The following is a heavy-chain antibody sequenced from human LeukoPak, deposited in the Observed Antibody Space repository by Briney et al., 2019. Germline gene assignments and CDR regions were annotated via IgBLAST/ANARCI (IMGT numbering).Heavy chain of an antibody. CDR1: GFTFSNYE. CDR3: AIGLTYYDILTGYHDRLDYFDY. V-gene: IGHV3-48*03. CDR2: ITGSGDTI. Sequence: PGGSLRLSCAASGFTFSNYEMNWVRQAPGKGLDWVSYITGSGDTIYYADSVRGRFTISRDNAKKSLYLQMNSLRAEDTAVYYCAIGLTYYDILTGYHDRLDYFDYWGQGTLVTVSS. J-gene: IGHJ4*02. D-gene: IGHD3-9*01.